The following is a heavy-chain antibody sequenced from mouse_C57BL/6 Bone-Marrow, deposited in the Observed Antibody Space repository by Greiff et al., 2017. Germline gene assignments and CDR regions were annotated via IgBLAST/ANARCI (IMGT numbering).Heavy chain of an antibody. Sequence: VKLMESGPGLVPPSPSLSITCTVSGFSLTSYGVHWVRQSPGKGLEWLGVIWSGGSTDDNAAFISRLSISKDNSKSQVFFKMNSLQADDTAIYYCARKGYGSSCWYFDVWGTGTTVTVSS. D-gene: IGHD1-1*01. V-gene: IGHV2-2*01. J-gene: IGHJ1*03. CDR3: ARKGYGSSCWYFDV. CDR2: IWSGGST. CDR1: GFSLTSYG.